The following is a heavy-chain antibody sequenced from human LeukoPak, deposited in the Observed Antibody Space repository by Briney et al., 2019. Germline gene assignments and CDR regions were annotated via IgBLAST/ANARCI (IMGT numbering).Heavy chain of an antibody. CDR1: RFTFSSYS. CDR3: ARDAADTAMVRDFDY. J-gene: IGHJ4*02. D-gene: IGHD5-18*01. Sequence: GGSLRLSCAASRFTFSSYSMNWVRQAPGKGLEWVSSISSSSSYIYYADSVKGRFTISRDNAKNSLYLQMNSLRAEDTAVYYCARDAADTAMVRDFDYWGQGTLVTVSS. V-gene: IGHV3-21*01. CDR2: ISSSSSYI.